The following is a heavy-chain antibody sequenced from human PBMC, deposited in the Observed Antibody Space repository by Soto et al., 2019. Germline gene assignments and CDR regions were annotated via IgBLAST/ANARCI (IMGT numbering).Heavy chain of an antibody. J-gene: IGHJ3*02. CDR3: ARRRDMRDKQRDYRGDAFDI. V-gene: IGHV3-7*01. CDR2: IKQDGSEK. D-gene: IGHD4-4*01. Sequence: GGSLRLSCAASGFTFSSYWMSWVRQAPGKGLEWVANIKQDGSEKYYVDSVKGRFTISRDNAKNSLYLQMNSLRAEDTAVYYCARRRDMRDKQRDYRGDAFDIWGQGTMVTVSS. CDR1: GFTFSSYW.